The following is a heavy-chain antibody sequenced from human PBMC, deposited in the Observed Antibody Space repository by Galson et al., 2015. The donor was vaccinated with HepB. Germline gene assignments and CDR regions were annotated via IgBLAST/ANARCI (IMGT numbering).Heavy chain of an antibody. V-gene: IGHV4-30-4*01. Sequence: GGSISGGDYYWSWIRQPPGKGLEWIGYIYYSGSTCYDPSLKSRVTISVDTSKNQFSLKLSSVTAADTAVYYCARVTPDDYYDSSGYYLDYWGQGTLVTVSS. CDR2: IYYSGST. CDR1: GGSISGGDYY. D-gene: IGHD3-22*01. J-gene: IGHJ4*02. CDR3: ARVTPDDYYDSSGYYLDY.